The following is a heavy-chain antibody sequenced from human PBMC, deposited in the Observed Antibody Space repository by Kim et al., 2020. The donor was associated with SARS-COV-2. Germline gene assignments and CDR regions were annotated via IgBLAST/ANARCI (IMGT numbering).Heavy chain of an antibody. CDR2: IWNDGSNK. D-gene: IGHD6-19*01. V-gene: IGHV3-33*01. Sequence: GGSLRLSCTASRFNFRSYGIHWVRQAPGKGLEWVAVIWNDGSNKYYADAVEGRFIISSDNSKKEVYLQMNSLRVEDTAVYYCVRGPAIAVAGMWVGYYGLDAWGQGTTVTVSS. CDR3: VRGPAIAVAGMWVGYYGLDA. J-gene: IGHJ6*02. CDR1: RFNFRSYG.